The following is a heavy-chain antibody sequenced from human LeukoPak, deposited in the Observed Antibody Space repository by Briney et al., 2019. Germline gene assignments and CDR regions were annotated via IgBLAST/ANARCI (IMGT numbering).Heavy chain of an antibody. V-gene: IGHV3-30*06. CDR2: MSHDETFT. CDR1: GFTFRNYG. D-gene: IGHD2/OR15-2a*01. CDR3: VRDVSGSLDV. Sequence: PGGSLRLSCAASGFTFRNYGMHWVRQPPGKGLEWVAVMSHDETFTYYAGSVKGRFTVSRDNSKNTLSLEVNSLRTEDTAVYYCVRDVSGSLDVWGKGTTVIVSS. J-gene: IGHJ6*04.